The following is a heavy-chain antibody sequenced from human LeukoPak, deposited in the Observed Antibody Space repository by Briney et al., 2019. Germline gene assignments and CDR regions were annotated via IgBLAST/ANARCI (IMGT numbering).Heavy chain of an antibody. CDR2: IGSDGTTM. CDR1: GFSFSSHT. V-gene: IGHV3-48*01. D-gene: IGHD3-10*01. J-gene: IGHJ4*02. CDR3: GRDRPFSGDDY. Sequence: RGSLRLPCAASGFSFSSHTMDWVLQAPGKGLEWVSSIGSDGTTMFYADSVKGRFTISRDNAKNSLSLQMNSLRAEDTAVYYCGRDRPFSGDDYWGQGTLVTVSS.